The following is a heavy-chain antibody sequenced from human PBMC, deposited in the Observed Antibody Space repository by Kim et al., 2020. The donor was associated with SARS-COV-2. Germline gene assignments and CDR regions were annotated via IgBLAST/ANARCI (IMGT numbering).Heavy chain of an antibody. J-gene: IGHJ4*02. Sequence: GGSLRLSCAASGFTFSKFWMSWVRQAPGKGPEWVATIKVDGNEKNYVDSVKGRFTISRDNAKNSLYLEMNSLKDEDTAVYFCARDENYWSGYYIYWGQGILVTVSS. V-gene: IGHV3-7*03. D-gene: IGHD3-3*01. CDR1: GFTFSKFW. CDR2: IKVDGNEK. CDR3: ARDENYWSGYYIY.